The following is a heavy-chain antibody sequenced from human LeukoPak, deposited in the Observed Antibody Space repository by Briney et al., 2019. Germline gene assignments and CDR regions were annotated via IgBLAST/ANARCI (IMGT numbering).Heavy chain of an antibody. CDR2: FYYSGST. V-gene: IGHV4-39*01. J-gene: IGHJ4*02. CDR3: TTTTRGWYGVGDY. CDR1: GGSISSTTYY. D-gene: IGHD6-19*01. Sequence: SEALSLTCTVSGGSISSTTYYWGWIRQPPGKRPEWIGSFYYSGSTYYNASLKSRVSISVDTSKNQFSLRLSSVTAADTAVYYCTTTTRGWYGVGDYRGQGALVAVSS.